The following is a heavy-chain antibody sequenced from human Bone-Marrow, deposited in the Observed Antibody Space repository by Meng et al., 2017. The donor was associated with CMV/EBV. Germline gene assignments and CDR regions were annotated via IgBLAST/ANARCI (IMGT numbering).Heavy chain of an antibody. V-gene: IGHV4-30-4*02. CDR2: IYYSGST. J-gene: IGHJ6*02. Sequence: SETLSLTCTVSGGSISSGDYYWSWIRQPPGKGLEWIGYIYYSGSTYYNPSLKSRVTISVDTSKNQFSLKLSSVTAADTAVYYCARPSIVVVPAAIPPHMSGYYYYGMDVWGQGTTVTVSS. CDR3: ARPSIVVVPAAIPPHMSGYYYYGMDV. D-gene: IGHD2-2*02. CDR1: GGSISSGDYY.